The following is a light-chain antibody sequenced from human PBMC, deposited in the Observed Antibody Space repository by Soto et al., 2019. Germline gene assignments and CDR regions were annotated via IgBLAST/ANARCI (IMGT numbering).Light chain of an antibody. Sequence: DLQMTQSPSSVSASVGDRVTITCRASQDINSWLTWYQQKPGKAPKVLIYIASRLQPGVPSRFSGRRSGTDFSLTISNLQPEDFATYFCQQSKSFPLTFGGGTKVEIK. CDR1: QDINSW. V-gene: IGKV1-12*01. J-gene: IGKJ4*01. CDR3: QQSKSFPLT. CDR2: IAS.